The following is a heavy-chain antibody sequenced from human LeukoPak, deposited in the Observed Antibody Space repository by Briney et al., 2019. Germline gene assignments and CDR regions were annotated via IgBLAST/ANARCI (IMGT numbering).Heavy chain of an antibody. D-gene: IGHD4-17*01. V-gene: IGHV3-23*01. J-gene: IGHJ4*02. CDR1: GFTFSSYW. CDR2: ISGSGGST. Sequence: PGGSLRLSCAASGFTFSSYWMHWVRHAPGKGLEWVSAISGSGGSTYYADSVKGRFTISRDNSKNTLYLQMNSLRAEDTAVYYCAKTDYCDYNAWDYWGQGTLVTVSS. CDR3: AKTDYCDYNAWDY.